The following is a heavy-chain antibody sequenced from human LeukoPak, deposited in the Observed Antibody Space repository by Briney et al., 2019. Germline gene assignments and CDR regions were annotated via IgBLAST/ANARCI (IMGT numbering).Heavy chain of an antibody. Sequence: SQTLSLTRTVSGGSISSGDYYWSWIRQPPGKGLEWIGYIYYSGSTYYNPSLKSRVTISVDTSKNQFSLKLSSVTAADTAVYYCARESYYYDSSGYGQKKPYYFDYWGQGTLVTVSS. J-gene: IGHJ4*02. CDR2: IYYSGST. CDR1: GGSISSGDYY. D-gene: IGHD3-22*01. CDR3: ARESYYYDSSGYGQKKPYYFDY. V-gene: IGHV4-30-4*08.